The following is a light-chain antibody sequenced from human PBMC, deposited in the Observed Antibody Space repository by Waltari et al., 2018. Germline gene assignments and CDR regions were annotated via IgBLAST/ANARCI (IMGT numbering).Light chain of an antibody. CDR2: AAS. Sequence: DIQMIQFPSSLYASVGDTVKIPCRASQGISNFLVWFQQHPGKPPKSLIYAASTLQDGVPSRFSGRGSGTDFTLTISSLQPEDFATYYCQHYDGFPYTFGQGTRVDI. V-gene: IGKV1-16*01. J-gene: IGKJ2*01. CDR1: QGISNF. CDR3: QHYDGFPYT.